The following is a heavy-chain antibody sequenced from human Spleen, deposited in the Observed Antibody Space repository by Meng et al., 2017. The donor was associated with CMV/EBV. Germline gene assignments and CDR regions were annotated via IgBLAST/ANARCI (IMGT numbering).Heavy chain of an antibody. V-gene: IGHV3-21*01. D-gene: IGHD3-3*01. J-gene: IGHJ4*02. Sequence: GGSLRLSCAPSGFTFNGYNMNWVRQAPGKGLEWVASISTSSTYIFYTDSVKGRFTISRDNANSALYLQMDSLRAEDTAVYYCARAFYDFWSGIGYWGQGVLVTVSS. CDR1: GFTFNGYN. CDR3: ARAFYDFWSGIGY. CDR2: ISTSSTYI.